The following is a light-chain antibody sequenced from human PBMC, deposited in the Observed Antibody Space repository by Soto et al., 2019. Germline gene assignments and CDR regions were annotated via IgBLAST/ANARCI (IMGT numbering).Light chain of an antibody. V-gene: IGLV1-44*01. CDR2: SDN. J-gene: IGLJ2*01. CDR3: AAWDDSLNGRV. Sequence: QSVLTQPPSASGTPGQRVTISCSGSSSNIGGNPVNWYQQLPGTAPKLLIYSDNQRPSGVPDRFSGSKSGTSASLAISGLQSDEEADYYCAAWDDSLNGRVFGGGTKVTV. CDR1: SSNIGGNP.